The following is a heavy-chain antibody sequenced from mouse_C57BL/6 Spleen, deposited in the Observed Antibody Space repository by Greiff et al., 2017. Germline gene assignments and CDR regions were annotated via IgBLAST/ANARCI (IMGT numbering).Heavy chain of an antibody. CDR3: ARYYDGDAMDY. J-gene: IGHJ4*01. CDR1: GYTFTDYY. D-gene: IGHD1-1*01. CDR2: INPNNGGT. Sequence: VQLQQSGPELVKPGASVKISCKASGYTFTDYYMNWVKQSHGKSLEWIGDINPNNGGTSYNQKFKGKATLTVDKSSSTAYMELRSLTSEDSAVYYCARYYDGDAMDYWGQGTSVTVSS. V-gene: IGHV1-26*01.